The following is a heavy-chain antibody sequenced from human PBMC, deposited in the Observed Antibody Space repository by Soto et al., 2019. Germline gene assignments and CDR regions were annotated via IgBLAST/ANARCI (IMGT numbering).Heavy chain of an antibody. J-gene: IGHJ3*02. V-gene: IGHV3-9*01. CDR3: AKDGSGWYDVAFDI. CDR2: ISWNSGSI. Sequence: GGSLRLSCAASGFTFDDYAMHWVRQAPGKGLEWVSGISWNSGSIGYADSVKGRFTISRDSAKNSLYLQMNSLRAEDTALYYCAKDGSGWYDVAFDIWGQGTMVTVSS. CDR1: GFTFDDYA. D-gene: IGHD6-19*01.